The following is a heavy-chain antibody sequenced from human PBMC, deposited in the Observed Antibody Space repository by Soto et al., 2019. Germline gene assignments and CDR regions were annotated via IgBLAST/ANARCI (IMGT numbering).Heavy chain of an antibody. CDR1: GFTFSNFE. D-gene: IGHD3-9*01. V-gene: IGHV3-48*03. CDR2: INTAGSTK. CDR3: ARAECSSPDCLTAYYSYGLDV. J-gene: IGHJ6*02. Sequence: GGSLRLSCAASGFTFSNFEMHWVRQAPGKGLEWVSYINTAGSTKYYAESVKGRFTISRDNARNSLFLQMNSLRAEDTAVYYCARAECSSPDCLTAYYSYGLDVWGQGSTVTGSS.